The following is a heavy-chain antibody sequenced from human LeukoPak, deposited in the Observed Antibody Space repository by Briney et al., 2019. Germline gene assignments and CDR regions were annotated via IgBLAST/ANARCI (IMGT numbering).Heavy chain of an antibody. Sequence: PGGSLRLSCAASGFTFSDYYMSWIRQAPGKGLEWVSHITSSGSTIYYADSVKGRFTISRDNAKNSLYLQMNSLRAEDTAVYYCARDFVPYWPYDSSGYYYGMDVWGQGTTVTVSS. CDR3: ARDFVPYWPYDSSGYYYGMDV. CDR2: ITSSGSTI. V-gene: IGHV3-11*01. J-gene: IGHJ6*02. CDR1: GFTFSDYY. D-gene: IGHD3-22*01.